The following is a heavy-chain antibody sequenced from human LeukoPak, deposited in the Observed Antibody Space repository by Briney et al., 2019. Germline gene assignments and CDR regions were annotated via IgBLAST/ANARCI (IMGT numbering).Heavy chain of an antibody. CDR2: ISWDGGST. J-gene: IGHJ4*02. D-gene: IGHD3-10*01. Sequence: GGSLRLSCAASGFTFDDYTMHWVRQAPGKGLEWVCLISWDGGSTYYADSVKGRFTISRDNSNNSLYLQMNSLRTEDTALYFCAKDHYYGSGSYSRWVYFDYWGQGTLVTVSS. V-gene: IGHV3-43*01. CDR3: AKDHYYGSGSYSRWVYFDY. CDR1: GFTFDDYT.